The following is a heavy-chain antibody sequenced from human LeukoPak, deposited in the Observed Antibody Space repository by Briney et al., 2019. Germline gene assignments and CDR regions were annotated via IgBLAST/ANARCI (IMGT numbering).Heavy chain of an antibody. V-gene: IGHV3-33*01. CDR2: MWYDGRNK. J-gene: IGHJ3*02. CDR3: ARVGDMEAFDI. Sequence: GGSLRLSCAASGFTLSSFGMVWVRQAPGKGLEWVTLMWYDGRNKYYADSVKGRFTISRDNSKNTVYLQMNSLRGEDTAVYYCARVGDMEAFDIWGQRTRVTVSS. CDR1: GFTLSSFG. D-gene: IGHD3-16*01.